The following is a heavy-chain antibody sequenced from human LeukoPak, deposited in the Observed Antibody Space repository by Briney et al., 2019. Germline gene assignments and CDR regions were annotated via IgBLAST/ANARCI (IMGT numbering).Heavy chain of an antibody. D-gene: IGHD2-15*01. CDR3: ARDTRSSLYGPGWRRYYYYGMDV. Sequence: GGSLRLSCAASGFTFSSYWMHWVRQAPGKGLVWVSRINSDGSNTSYADSVKGRFTISRDNAKNTLYLQMNSLRAEDTAVYYCARDTRSSLYGPGWRRYYYYGMDVWGQGTTVTVSS. V-gene: IGHV3-74*01. CDR2: INSDGSNT. CDR1: GFTFSSYW. J-gene: IGHJ6*02.